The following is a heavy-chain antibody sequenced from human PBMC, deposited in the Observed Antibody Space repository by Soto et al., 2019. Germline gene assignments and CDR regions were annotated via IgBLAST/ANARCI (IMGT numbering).Heavy chain of an antibody. V-gene: IGHV1-18*01. CDR2: INADYGNT. D-gene: IGHD2-8*01. Sequence: ASVKVCCKASGYAFYSHSISWVRQAHGQGLEWMGRINADYGNTQYAQKFRGRVTMTTDTSTTTVYMELTNLRSDDTGVYYCGRLRGYCTISGCNGDYAMDVWGQGTTVTVSS. CDR3: GRLRGYCTISGCNGDYAMDV. CDR1: GYAFYSHS. J-gene: IGHJ6*02.